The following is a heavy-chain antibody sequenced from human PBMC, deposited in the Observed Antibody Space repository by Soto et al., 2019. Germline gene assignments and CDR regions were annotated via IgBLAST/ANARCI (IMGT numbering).Heavy chain of an antibody. CDR2: ISNDGSNP. D-gene: IGHD3-22*01. Sequence: PGGSLRLSCAASGFTFNKYAMHWVRQARGTGLEWVAVISNDGSNPYYADSVKGRFTISRDNSKNTLYLQMNCLREEDTAVYYCARTGYDRSGYFVEYYFDYWGQGTLVTVSS. J-gene: IGHJ4*02. CDR3: ARTGYDRSGYFVEYYFDY. CDR1: GFTFNKYA. V-gene: IGHV3-30-3*01.